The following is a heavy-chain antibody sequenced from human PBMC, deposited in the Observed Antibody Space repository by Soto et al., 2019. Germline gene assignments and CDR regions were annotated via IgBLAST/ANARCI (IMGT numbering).Heavy chain of an antibody. J-gene: IGHJ4*02. CDR3: SRAHHCSSAGCRMGHFDS. D-gene: IGHD2-2*01. V-gene: IGHV4-59*12. Sequence: QVQLQESGPGLVKPSETLSLTCTVSGDSISGYYWSWIRQPPGKGLELIGNIYYSGDTNYNPSLKSRVAISVDTSMNQVSLSLSSVTAADTAVYYCSRAHHCSSAGCRMGHFDSWGQGTLVSVSS. CDR1: GDSISGYY. CDR2: IYYSGDT.